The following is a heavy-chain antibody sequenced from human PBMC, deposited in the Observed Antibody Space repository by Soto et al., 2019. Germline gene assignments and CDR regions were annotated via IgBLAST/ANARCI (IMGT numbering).Heavy chain of an antibody. J-gene: IGHJ4*02. Sequence: SETLSLTCTVSGGSISSSSYYWGWIRQPPGKGLEWIGSIYYSGSTYYNPSITSRVTISVDTSKSQFSLKLSSVAAADTAVYYCETRANGTGFDYWGQGTLVTVSS. V-gene: IGHV4-39*01. CDR2: IYYSGST. CDR1: GGSISSSSYY. CDR3: ETRANGTGFDY. D-gene: IGHD1-1*01.